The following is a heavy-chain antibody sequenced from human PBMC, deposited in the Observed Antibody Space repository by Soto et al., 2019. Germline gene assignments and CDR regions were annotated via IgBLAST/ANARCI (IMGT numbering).Heavy chain of an antibody. CDR1: GGSIISGGYS. CDR3: ARASTTVTTLDY. D-gene: IGHD4-17*01. CDR2: IYHSGSN. J-gene: IGHJ4*02. Sequence: QLQLQESGSGLVKPSQTLSLTCAVSGGSIISGGYSWSWIRQPTGKGLEWIGYIYHSGSNYYNPSHKSRVTISVDMSKNQFSLKLSSVTAADTSVYYCARASTTVTTLDYWGQGTLVTVSS. V-gene: IGHV4-30-2*01.